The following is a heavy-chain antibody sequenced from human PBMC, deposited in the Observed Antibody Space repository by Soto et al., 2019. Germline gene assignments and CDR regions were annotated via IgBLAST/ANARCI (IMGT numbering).Heavy chain of an antibody. D-gene: IGHD5-18*01. V-gene: IGHV6-1*01. CDR3: ARVLEDTAMVNDAFDI. Sequence: SQTLSLTCAISGDSVSSNSAAWNWIRQPPSRGLEWLGRTYYRSKWYNDYAVSVKSRITINPDTSKNQFSLQLNSVTPEDTAVYYXARVLEDTAMVNDAFDIWGQGTMVTVSS. CDR1: GDSVSSNSAA. J-gene: IGHJ3*02. CDR2: TYYRSKWYN.